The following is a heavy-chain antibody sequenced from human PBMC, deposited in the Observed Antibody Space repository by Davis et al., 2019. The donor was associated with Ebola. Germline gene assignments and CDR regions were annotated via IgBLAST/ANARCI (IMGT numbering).Heavy chain of an antibody. V-gene: IGHV1-2*02. D-gene: IGHD2-21*01. Sequence: ASVKVSCKASGYTFTGYYMHWVRQAPGHGLEWMGWINPNSGGTNYAQKFQGRVTMTRDTSTSTVYMELSSLRSEDTAVYYCARGPLHTVGDAWFDPWGQGTLVTVSS. CDR2: INPNSGGT. CDR1: GYTFTGYY. CDR3: ARGPLHTVGDAWFDP. J-gene: IGHJ5*02.